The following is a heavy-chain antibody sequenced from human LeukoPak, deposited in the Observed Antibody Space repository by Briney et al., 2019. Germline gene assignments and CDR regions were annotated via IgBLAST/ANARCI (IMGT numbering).Heavy chain of an antibody. V-gene: IGHV3-23*01. CDR3: AKVRYDGDYDTGLFDY. Sequence: PGGSLRLSCAASGFTFSSYAMSWVRQAPGKGLEWVSATSGSGGSTYYADSVKGRFTISRHNSKNTLYLQMNSLRAEDTAVYYCAKVRYDGDYDTGLFDYWGQGTLVTVSS. CDR1: GFTFSSYA. D-gene: IGHD4-17*01. CDR2: TSGSGGST. J-gene: IGHJ4*02.